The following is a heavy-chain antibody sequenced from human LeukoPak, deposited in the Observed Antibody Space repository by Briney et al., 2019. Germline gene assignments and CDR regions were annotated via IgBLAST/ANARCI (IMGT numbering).Heavy chain of an antibody. CDR2: IYYSGST. Sequence: SETLSLTCTVSGGSISRYYWSWIRQPPGKGLEWIGYIYYSGSTNYNPSLKSRVTISVDASNNHFSLNLTSVTAADTAIYYCARQDYLGVAYYFDSWSQGTLVTVSS. D-gene: IGHD2/OR15-2a*01. CDR1: GGSISRYY. J-gene: IGHJ4*02. CDR3: ARQDYLGVAYYFDS. V-gene: IGHV4-59*08.